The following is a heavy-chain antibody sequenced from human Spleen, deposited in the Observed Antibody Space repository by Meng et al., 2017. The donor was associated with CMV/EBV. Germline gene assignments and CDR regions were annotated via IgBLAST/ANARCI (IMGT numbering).Heavy chain of an antibody. J-gene: IGHJ4*02. CDR3: ASGNYFDY. Sequence: GESLKISCVVSGFTFSSYWMSWVRQAPGKGLEWVANIKQDGSEKYYVDSVKGRFTISRDNARNSLYLQMSSLRAEDTAVYYCASGNYFDYWGQGTLVTVSS. V-gene: IGHV3-7*01. CDR1: GFTFSSYW. D-gene: IGHD1-1*01. CDR2: IKQDGSEK.